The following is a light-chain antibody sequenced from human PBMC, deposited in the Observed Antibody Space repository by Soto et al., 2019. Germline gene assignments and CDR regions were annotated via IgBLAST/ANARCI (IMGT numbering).Light chain of an antibody. V-gene: IGKV3-11*01. CDR3: QQHSNRLT. CDR2: DAF. J-gene: IGKJ4*01. CDR1: QSVDSY. Sequence: EIVLTQSPATLSLSPGERATLSCRASQSVDSYLAWYQQKPGQAPRLLIFDAFTRATGIPARFSGSGSGTDFTLTISSLEPEDFAVYYCQQHSNRLTFGGGTRVEI.